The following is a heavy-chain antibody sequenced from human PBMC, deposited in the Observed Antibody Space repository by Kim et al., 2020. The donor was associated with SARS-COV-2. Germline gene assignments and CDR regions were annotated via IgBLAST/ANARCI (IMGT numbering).Heavy chain of an antibody. D-gene: IGHD3-9*01. CDR2: ISWDGGST. V-gene: IGHV3-43D*03. CDR3: AKDLGPLRYFDRDYYYYGMDV. J-gene: IGHJ6*02. CDR1: GFTFDDYA. Sequence: GGSLRLSCAASGFTFDDYAMHWVRQAPGKGLEWVSLISWDGGSTYYADSVKGRFTISRDNSKNSLYLQMNSLRAEDTALYYCAKDLGPLRYFDRDYYYYGMDVWGQGTTVTVSS.